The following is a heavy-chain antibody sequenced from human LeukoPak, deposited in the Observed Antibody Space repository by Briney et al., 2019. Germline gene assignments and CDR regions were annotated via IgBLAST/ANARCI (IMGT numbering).Heavy chain of an antibody. J-gene: IGHJ4*02. V-gene: IGHV3-30-3*01. CDR1: GFTFSSYA. CDR2: ISYDGNNK. Sequence: GGSLRLSCAASGFTFSSYAMYWVRQAPGKGLEWVAVISYDGNNKYYADSVKGRFTISRDKSKNTLYLQMNSLRAEDTAVYFCAKDAFGVHFFDYWGQGTLVTVSS. D-gene: IGHD3-10*01. CDR3: AKDAFGVHFFDY.